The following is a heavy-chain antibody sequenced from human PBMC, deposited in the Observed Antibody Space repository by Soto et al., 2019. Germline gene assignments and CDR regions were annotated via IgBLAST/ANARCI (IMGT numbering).Heavy chain of an antibody. CDR3: ARRNYYGSGSYSRGYYYGMDV. D-gene: IGHD3-10*01. CDR1: GYSFTSYW. Sequence: PGESLKISCKGSGYSFTSYWIGWVRQMPGKGLEWMGIIYPGDSGTRYSPSFQGQVTISADKSISTAYLQWSSLKASDTAMYYCARRNYYGSGSYSRGYYYGMDVWGQGTTVTVSS. J-gene: IGHJ6*02. V-gene: IGHV5-51*01. CDR2: IYPGDSGT.